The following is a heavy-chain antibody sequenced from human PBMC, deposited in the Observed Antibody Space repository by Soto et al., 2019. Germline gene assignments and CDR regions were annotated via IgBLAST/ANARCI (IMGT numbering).Heavy chain of an antibody. CDR3: ARADPAASVGY. CDR1: GGSMSSHY. Sequence: TETLSLTCTVSGGSMSSHYWTWLRQSPGKGLEWIGYISYSGSTYYNPSLKSRVSISADTSKNQFSLRMNSMIAADTAVYYCARADPAASVGYWGQGTLVTVSS. D-gene: IGHD2-2*01. J-gene: IGHJ4*02. CDR2: ISYSGST. V-gene: IGHV4-59*11.